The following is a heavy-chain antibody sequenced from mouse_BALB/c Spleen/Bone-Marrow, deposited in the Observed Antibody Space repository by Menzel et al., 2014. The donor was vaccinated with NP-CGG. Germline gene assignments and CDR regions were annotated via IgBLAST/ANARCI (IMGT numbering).Heavy chain of an antibody. V-gene: IGHV1-54*01. Sequence: QVQLQQSGAELVRPGTSVKVSCKASGYAFTNYLIEWVKQRPGQGLEWIGVINPGSGGTNYNEKFKGKATLTADKSSSTAYMQLSSLTSDDSAVYFCARRWVGYSYAMDYWGQGTSVTVSS. CDR1: GYAFTNYL. CDR2: INPGSGGT. D-gene: IGHD1-1*02. J-gene: IGHJ4*01. CDR3: ARRWVGYSYAMDY.